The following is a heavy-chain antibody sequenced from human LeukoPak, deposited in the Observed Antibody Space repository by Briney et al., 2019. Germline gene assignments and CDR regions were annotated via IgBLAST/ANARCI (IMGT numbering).Heavy chain of an antibody. CDR3: ARDSSDFDL. Sequence: GGSLRLSCAASGFSFTSYYMHWVRPAPGKGPVWVSWIDFGGFNTTYADSVRGLFPIYRDNAKNTVYLQMNSLRAEDTAVYYCARDSSDFDLWGRGTLLTVSS. CDR2: IDFGGFNT. CDR1: GFSFTSYY. V-gene: IGHV3-74*03. J-gene: IGHJ2*01.